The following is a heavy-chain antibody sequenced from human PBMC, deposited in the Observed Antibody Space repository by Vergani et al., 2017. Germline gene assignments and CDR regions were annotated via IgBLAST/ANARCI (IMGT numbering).Heavy chain of an antibody. CDR2: INPNSGGT. J-gene: IGHJ4*02. V-gene: IGHV1-2*02. CDR1: GYTFTGYY. D-gene: IGHD5-24*01. Sequence: VQLLESGAEVKKPGASVKVSCKASGYTFTGYYMHWVRQAPGQGLEWMGWINPNSGGTNYAQKFQGRVTMTRDTSISTAYMELSRLRSDDTAVYYCARGLEMATISTQGDDDYWGQGTLVTVSS. CDR3: ARGLEMATISTQGDDDY.